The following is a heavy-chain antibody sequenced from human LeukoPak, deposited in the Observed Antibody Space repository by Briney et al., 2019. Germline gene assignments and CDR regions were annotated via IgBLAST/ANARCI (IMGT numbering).Heavy chain of an antibody. CDR3: ARTYSSSSESDY. J-gene: IGHJ4*02. CDR2: IYYSGST. Sequence: SETLSLTCTVSGGSLSSYYWSWIRQPPGKGLEGIGYIYYSGSTNYNPSLKSRDTISVDTSKNQFSLKLSSLPAAATAVYYCARTYSSSSESDYWGQGTLVTVSS. D-gene: IGHD6-6*01. CDR1: GGSLSSYY. V-gene: IGHV4-59*01.